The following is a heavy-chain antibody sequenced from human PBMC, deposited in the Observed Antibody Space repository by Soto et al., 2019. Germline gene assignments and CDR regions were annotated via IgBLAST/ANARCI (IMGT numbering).Heavy chain of an antibody. CDR3: ASCYDFWSGYYYYFDY. CDR1: GGSISSSSYY. V-gene: IGHV4-39*01. CDR2: IYYSGST. D-gene: IGHD3-3*01. J-gene: IGHJ4*02. Sequence: SETLSPTCTVAGGSISSSSYYWGWIRQPPGKGLEWIGSIYYSGSTYYNPSLKSRVTISVDTSKNQFSLKLSSVTAADTAVYYCASCYDFWSGYYYYFDYWGQGTLVTVSS.